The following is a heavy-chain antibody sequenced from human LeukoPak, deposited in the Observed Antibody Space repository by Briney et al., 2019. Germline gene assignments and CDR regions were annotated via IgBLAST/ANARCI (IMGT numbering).Heavy chain of an antibody. CDR2: ISSSGDNI. J-gene: IGHJ4*02. CDR1: GFTFSSYY. CDR3: TRTFNY. Sequence: GGSLRLSCVTSGFTFSSYYINWLRQAPGKGLEWVSSISSSGDNIYYADSVKGRFTTSRDNAKNSLYLQMNSLRAEDTAVYYCTRTFNYWGQGTLVTVSS. V-gene: IGHV3-21*06.